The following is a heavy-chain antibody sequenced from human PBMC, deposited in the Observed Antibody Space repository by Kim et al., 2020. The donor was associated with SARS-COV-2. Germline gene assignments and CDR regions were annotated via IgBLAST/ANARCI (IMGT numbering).Heavy chain of an antibody. V-gene: IGHV1-8*01. J-gene: IGHJ4*02. Sequence: ASVKVSCKASTYTFTSYEINWVRQATGQGLEWMGWMNPDSGNSNYAQKFQGRVTMTMDTSITTAYMELSSLRSEDTAVYYCVHSAYPFDSWGQGTLVTVSS. D-gene: IGHD3-22*01. CDR2: MNPDSGNS. CDR1: TYTFTSYE. CDR3: VHSAYPFDS.